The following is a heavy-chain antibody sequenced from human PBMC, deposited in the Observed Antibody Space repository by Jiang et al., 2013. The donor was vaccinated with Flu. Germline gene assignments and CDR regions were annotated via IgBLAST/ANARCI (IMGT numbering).Heavy chain of an antibody. J-gene: IGHJ5*02. CDR2: INTNTGNP. D-gene: IGHD2-8*02. CDR3: ARDPVVARYCTGGVCYARWFDP. CDR1: GYTFTSYA. V-gene: IGHV7-4-1*02. Sequence: QSGSELKKPGASVKVSCKASGYTFTSYAMNWVRQAPGQGLEWMGWINTNTGNPTYAQGFTGRFVFSLDTSVSTAYLQISSLKAEDTAVYYCARDPVVARYCTGGVCYARWFDPWGQGTLVTVSS.